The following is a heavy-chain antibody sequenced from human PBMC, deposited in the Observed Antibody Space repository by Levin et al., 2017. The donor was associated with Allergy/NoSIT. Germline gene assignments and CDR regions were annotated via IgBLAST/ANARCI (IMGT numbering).Heavy chain of an antibody. CDR2: IIPIFGTA. D-gene: IGHD2-15*01. J-gene: IGHJ6*02. CDR1: GGTFSSYA. CDR3: ARDQIPGWPSYGMDV. Sequence: SVKVSCKASGGTFSSYAISWVRQAPGQGLEWMGGIIPIFGTANYAQKFQGRVTITADKSTSTAYMELSSLRSEDTAVYYCARDQIPGWPSYGMDVWGQGTTVTVSS. V-gene: IGHV1-69*06.